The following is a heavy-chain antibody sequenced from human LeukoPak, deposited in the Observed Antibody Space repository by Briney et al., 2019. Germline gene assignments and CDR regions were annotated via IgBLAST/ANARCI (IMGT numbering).Heavy chain of an antibody. CDR2: IWYGGSNK. Sequence: PGGSLRLSCAASGFTFSSYGMHWVRQAPGKGLEWVAVIWYGGSNKYYADSVKGRFTISRDNSKNTLYLQMNSLRAEDTAVYYCAKEYATYSSSPSTLDYWGQGTLVTVSS. D-gene: IGHD6-6*01. J-gene: IGHJ4*02. CDR3: AKEYATYSSSPSTLDY. CDR1: GFTFSSYG. V-gene: IGHV3-30*02.